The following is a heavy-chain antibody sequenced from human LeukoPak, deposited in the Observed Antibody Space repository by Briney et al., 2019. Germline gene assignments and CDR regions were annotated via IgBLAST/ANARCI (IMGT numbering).Heavy chain of an antibody. CDR3: ARGSGSGWSWGTNYFDY. J-gene: IGHJ4*02. D-gene: IGHD6-19*01. CDR1: GFPFSSYA. V-gene: IGHV3-21*01. Sequence: GGSLRLSCAASGFPFSSYAMSWVRQATGKGLEWVSSITSGSTYIYYADSVKGRFTISRDNAKNSLSLQMNTLRADDTAVYFCARGSGSGWSWGTNYFDYWGQGTLVSVST. CDR2: ITSGSTYI.